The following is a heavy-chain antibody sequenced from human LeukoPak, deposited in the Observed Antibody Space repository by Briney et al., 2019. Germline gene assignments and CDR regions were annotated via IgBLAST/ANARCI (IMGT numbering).Heavy chain of an antibody. J-gene: IGHJ6*02. V-gene: IGHV4-39*07. CDR1: GGSISSSSYY. D-gene: IGHD3-22*01. CDR2: IYYSGST. Sequence: PSETLSLTCTVSGGSISSSSYYWGWIRQPPGKGLEWIGSIYYSGSTYYNPSLKSRVTISVDTSKNQFSLKLSSVTAADTAVYYCARDHGTMIDPPHYYYYYGMDVWGQGTTVTVSS. CDR3: ARDHGTMIDPPHYYYYYGMDV.